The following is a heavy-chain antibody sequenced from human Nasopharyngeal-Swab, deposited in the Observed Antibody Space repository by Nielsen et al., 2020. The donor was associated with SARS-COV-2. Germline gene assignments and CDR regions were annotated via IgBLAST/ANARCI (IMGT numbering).Heavy chain of an antibody. Sequence: GESLEISCAASGFIFSASAIHWVRQASGKGLEWVGRIGDKDHNYATTYGASVQGRFTISRDDSKNTAFLQMDSLKTEDTALYYCMTDFYFDYWGQGTLVTVSS. CDR1: GFIFSASA. CDR2: IGDKDHNYAT. V-gene: IGHV3-73*01. J-gene: IGHJ4*02. CDR3: MTDFYFDY.